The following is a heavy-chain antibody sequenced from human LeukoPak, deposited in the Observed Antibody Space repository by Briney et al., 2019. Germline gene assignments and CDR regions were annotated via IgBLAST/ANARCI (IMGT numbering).Heavy chain of an antibody. CDR3: ARDDYCSSTSCYSRKGNWFDP. CDR2: INPSGGST. D-gene: IGHD2-2*02. J-gene: IGHJ5*02. Sequence: GASVKVSCKASGYTFTSYYMHWVRQAPGQGLEWMGIINPSGGSTSYAQKFQGRVTMTRDTSTSTVYMELSSLRSEDTAVYYCARDDYCSSTSCYSRKGNWFDPWGQGTLVTVSS. CDR1: GYTFTSYY. V-gene: IGHV1-46*01.